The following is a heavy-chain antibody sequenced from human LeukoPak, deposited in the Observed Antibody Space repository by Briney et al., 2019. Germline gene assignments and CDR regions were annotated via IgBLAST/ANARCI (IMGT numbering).Heavy chain of an antibody. CDR1: GYTFTSYD. D-gene: IGHD5-24*01. V-gene: IGHV1-8*01. CDR3: ARDVGDGYNSQLGY. CDR2: MNPNSGNT. Sequence: RASVKVPCKASGYTFTSYDINWVRQATGQGLEWMGWMNPNSGNTGYAQKLQGRVTMTRNTSISTAYMELSSLRSEDTAVYYCARDVGDGYNSQLGYWGQGTLVTVSS. J-gene: IGHJ4*02.